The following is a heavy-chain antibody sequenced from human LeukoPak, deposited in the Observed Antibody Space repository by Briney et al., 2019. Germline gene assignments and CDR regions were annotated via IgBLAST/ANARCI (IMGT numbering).Heavy chain of an antibody. CDR1: GYSFTSYW. CDR2: IYPGDSDT. Sequence: HGESLKISCKGSGYSFTSYWIGWVRQMPGKGLEWMGIIYPGDSDTRYSPSFQGQVTISADKSISTAYLQWSSLKASDTAMYYCARHIPRGYYYYYGMDVWGQGTTVTVSS. CDR3: ARHIPRGYYYYYGMDV. V-gene: IGHV5-51*01. J-gene: IGHJ6*02. D-gene: IGHD3-10*01.